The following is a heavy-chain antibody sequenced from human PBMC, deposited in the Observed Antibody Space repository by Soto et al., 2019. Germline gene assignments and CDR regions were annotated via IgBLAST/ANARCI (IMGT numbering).Heavy chain of an antibody. V-gene: IGHV3-7*01. J-gene: IGHJ6*02. CDR2: IKQDGSEI. CDR3: AVLRFDYYGMDV. D-gene: IGHD3-3*01. Sequence: GGSLRLSCAASGFTFSRYWMTWVRQAPGKGLEWVANIKQDGSEIYYVDSVKGRFTISRDNAENSLYLQMNSLRAEDTAVYYCAVLRFDYYGMDVWGQGTTVTVSS. CDR1: GFTFSRYW.